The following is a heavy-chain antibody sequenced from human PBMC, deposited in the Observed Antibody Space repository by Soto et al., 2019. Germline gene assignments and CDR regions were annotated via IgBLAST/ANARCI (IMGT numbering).Heavy chain of an antibody. CDR2: SSGSGGST. CDR3: AKSYSSNWYDYFDY. CDR1: EFTFSTYA. J-gene: IGHJ4*02. D-gene: IGHD6-13*01. Sequence: HPGGSLRLSCAASEFTFSTYAMSWVRQAPGKGLEWVSASSGSGGSTYYADSVKGRFTISRDTSKNTLYLQMNSLRAEDTALYYCAKSYSSNWYDYFDYWGQGTLVTVSS. V-gene: IGHV3-23*01.